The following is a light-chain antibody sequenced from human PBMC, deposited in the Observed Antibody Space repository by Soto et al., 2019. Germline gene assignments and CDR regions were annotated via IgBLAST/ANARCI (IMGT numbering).Light chain of an antibody. V-gene: IGKV3-11*01. Sequence: IVLTQSPATLSLSPGDRASLSCRASQTVGKDLAWYQLSPGQAPRLLIFDASTRATGVPPRFSGSRSGSDFTLTISSLDPEDFALYYCQQRSAWPFTFGGGTSVVIK. CDR1: QTVGKD. CDR3: QQRSAWPFT. CDR2: DAS. J-gene: IGKJ4*01.